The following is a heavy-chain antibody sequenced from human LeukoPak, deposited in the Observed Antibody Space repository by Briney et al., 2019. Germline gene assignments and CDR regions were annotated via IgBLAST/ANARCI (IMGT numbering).Heavy chain of an antibody. V-gene: IGHV1-46*01. Sequence: ASVKVSCKASGYTFTSYYMHWVRQAPGQGLEWMGIINPSGGSTSYAQKFQGRVTMTRDTSTSTVYMELSSLRSEDTAVYYCARGGGIAATGTRAFDTWGQGTMVTVSS. J-gene: IGHJ3*02. D-gene: IGHD6-13*01. CDR1: GYTFTSYY. CDR3: ARGGGIAATGTRAFDT. CDR2: INPSGGST.